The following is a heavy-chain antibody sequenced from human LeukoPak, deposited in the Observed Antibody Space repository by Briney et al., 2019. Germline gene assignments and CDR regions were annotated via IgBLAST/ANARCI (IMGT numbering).Heavy chain of an antibody. D-gene: IGHD4-11*01. J-gene: IGHJ4*02. V-gene: IGHV1-24*01. CDR3: ATGAWGYSNGLYDY. CDR2: FDPEDGET. CDR1: GYTLTELS. Sequence: ASVKVSCKVSGYTLTELSMHWVRQAPGKGLEWMGGFDPEDGETIYAQKFQGRVTMTEDTSTDTAYMELSSLRSEDTAVYYCATGAWGYSNGLYDYWGQGTLVTVSS.